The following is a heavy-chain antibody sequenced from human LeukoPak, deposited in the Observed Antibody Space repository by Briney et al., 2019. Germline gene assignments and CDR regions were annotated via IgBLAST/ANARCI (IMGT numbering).Heavy chain of an antibody. J-gene: IGHJ6*03. CDR1: GFTVSSNS. Sequence: GGSLRLSCTVSGFTVSSNSMSWVRQAPGKGLEWVSFIYSDNTHYSDSVKGRFTISRDNSQNTLYLQMNSLRAEDTAVYYCARAYTARENYFYYYMDVWGKGTTVTVSS. CDR2: IYSDNT. V-gene: IGHV3-53*01. CDR3: ARAYTARENYFYYYMDV. D-gene: IGHD5-18*01.